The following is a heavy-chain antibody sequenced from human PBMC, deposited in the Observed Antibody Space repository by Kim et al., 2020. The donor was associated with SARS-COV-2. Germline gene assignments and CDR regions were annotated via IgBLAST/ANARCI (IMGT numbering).Heavy chain of an antibody. V-gene: IGHV3-23*01. Sequence: SVKGRFTISRDNSKNTLYLQMNSLRAEDTAVYYCAKDRDSSGSYYTEFDNWGQGTLVTVSS. J-gene: IGHJ4*02. CDR3: AKDRDSSGSYYTEFDN. D-gene: IGHD3-10*01.